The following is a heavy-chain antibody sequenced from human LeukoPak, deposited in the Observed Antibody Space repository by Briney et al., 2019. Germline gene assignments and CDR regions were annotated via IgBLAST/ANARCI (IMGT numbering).Heavy chain of an antibody. Sequence: GGSLRLSCAASGFTFNSYSMNCVRQAPGKGLEWVSSISSSSNFIYYADSVKGRFTISRDNAKNSLYLQMNSLRAEDTAVYYCASGGTVSYGTSLDYWGQGTLVTVSS. CDR3: ASGGTVSYGTSLDY. CDR2: ISSSSNFI. D-gene: IGHD1-26*01. CDR1: GFTFNSYS. V-gene: IGHV3-21*01. J-gene: IGHJ4*02.